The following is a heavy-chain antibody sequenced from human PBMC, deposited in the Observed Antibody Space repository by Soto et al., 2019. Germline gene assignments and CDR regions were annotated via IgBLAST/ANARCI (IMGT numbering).Heavy chain of an antibody. J-gene: IGHJ4*02. CDR3: AREGVFYYFDY. CDR1: GGSISSYY. Sequence: SETLSLTCSVAGGSISSYYWSWIRQPPGKGLEWIGYIYYSGSTNYNPSLKSRVTISVDTSKNQFSLKLSSVTAADTAVYYCAREGVFYYFDYWGQGTLVTVSS. CDR2: IYYSGST. V-gene: IGHV4-59*01.